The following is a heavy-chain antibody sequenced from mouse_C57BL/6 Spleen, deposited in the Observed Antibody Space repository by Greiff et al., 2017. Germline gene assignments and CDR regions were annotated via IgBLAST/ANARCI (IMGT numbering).Heavy chain of an antibody. CDR2: ISYDGSN. Sequence: EVQLVESGPGLVKPSQSLSLTCSVTGYSITSGYYWNWIRQFPGNKLEWMGYISYDGSNNYNPSLKNRISITRDTSKNQFFLKLNSVTTEDTATYYCARDYYNVAMDYWGQGTSVTVSS. CDR1: GYSITSGYY. D-gene: IGHD2-12*01. CDR3: ARDYYNVAMDY. J-gene: IGHJ4*01. V-gene: IGHV3-6*01.